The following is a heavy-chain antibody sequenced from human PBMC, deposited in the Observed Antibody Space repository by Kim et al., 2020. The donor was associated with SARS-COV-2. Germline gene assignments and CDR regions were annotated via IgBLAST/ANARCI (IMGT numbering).Heavy chain of an antibody. J-gene: IGHJ4*02. CDR2: ISGSGGST. CDR3: ANLYVWGSYRYAEGDY. V-gene: IGHV3-23*01. CDR1: GFTFSSYA. D-gene: IGHD3-16*02. Sequence: GGSLRLSCAASGFTFSSYAMSWVRQAPGKGLEWVSAISGSGGSTYYADSVKGRFTISRDNSKNTLYLQMNSLRAEDTAVYYCANLYVWGSYRYAEGDYWGQGTLGTVSS.